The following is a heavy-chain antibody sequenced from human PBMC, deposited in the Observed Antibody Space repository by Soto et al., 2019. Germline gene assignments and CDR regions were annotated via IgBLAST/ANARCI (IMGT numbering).Heavy chain of an antibody. CDR2: IGDNGVSK. CDR3: ATYRQNTVTSEF. V-gene: IGHV3-23*01. D-gene: IGHD4-17*01. Sequence: EVQLLESGGGLVQPGGSLTLSCAASGFTFSSCAMSWVRQAPGKGLEWVSAIGDNGVSKYYADSVKGRFTISRDNSKNTLYLQMNSLRADDTAVYYCATYRQNTVTSEFWGQGALVTVSS. CDR1: GFTFSSCA. J-gene: IGHJ4*02.